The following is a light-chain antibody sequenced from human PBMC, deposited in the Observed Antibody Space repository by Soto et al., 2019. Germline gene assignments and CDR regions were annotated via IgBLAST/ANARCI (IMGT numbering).Light chain of an antibody. CDR3: QLFGSSPELT. CDR2: GAS. J-gene: IGKJ4*01. Sequence: EIVLTQSPGTLSLSPGERATLSCRASQSVSSSYLAWYQQKPGQAPRLLIYGASSRATGIPDRFSGSGSGTDFTLTISCVEPEDFAVYYCQLFGSSPELTFGGGTKVEIK. CDR1: QSVSSSY. V-gene: IGKV3-20*01.